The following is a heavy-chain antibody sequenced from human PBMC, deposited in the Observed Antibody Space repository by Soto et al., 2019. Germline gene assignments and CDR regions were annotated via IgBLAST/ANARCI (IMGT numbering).Heavy chain of an antibody. V-gene: IGHV1-69*13. CDR2: IIPIFGTA. CDR1: GGTFSSYA. Sequence: ASVKVSCKASGGTFSSYAISWVRQAPGQGLEWMGGIIPIFGTANYAQKFQGRVTITADESTSTAYMELSSLRSEDTAVYYCARGFGYYAGYYFDYWGQGTLVTVSS. D-gene: IGHD2-2*01. CDR3: ARGFGYYAGYYFDY. J-gene: IGHJ4*02.